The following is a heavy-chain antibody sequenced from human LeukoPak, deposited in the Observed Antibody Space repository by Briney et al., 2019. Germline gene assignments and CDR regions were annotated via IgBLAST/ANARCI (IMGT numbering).Heavy chain of an antibody. D-gene: IGHD4-23*01. CDR1: GYSFTSYW. J-gene: IGHJ6*02. Sequence: ESLKISCKGSGYSFTSYWIGWVRQMPGKGLEWMGIIYPGDSDTRYSPSFQGQVTISADKSISTAYLQWSSLKASDTAMYYCARHGINSGYYYYGMDVWGQGTTVTVSS. V-gene: IGHV5-51*01. CDR3: ARHGINSGYYYYGMDV. CDR2: IYPGDSDT.